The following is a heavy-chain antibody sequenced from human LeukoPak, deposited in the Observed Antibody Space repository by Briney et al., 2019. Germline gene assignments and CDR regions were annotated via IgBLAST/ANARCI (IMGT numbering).Heavy chain of an antibody. CDR3: AREWVEAAGTPYYFDY. Sequence: AGGSLRLSCAASGFTFSSYAMHWVRQAPGKGLEYVSAISSNGGSTYYANSVKGRFTISRDNSKNTLYVEMNSLRAEDTAVYYCAREWVEAAGTPYYFDYWGQGTLVIVSS. J-gene: IGHJ4*02. CDR2: ISSNGGST. CDR1: GFTFSSYA. D-gene: IGHD6-13*01. V-gene: IGHV3-64*01.